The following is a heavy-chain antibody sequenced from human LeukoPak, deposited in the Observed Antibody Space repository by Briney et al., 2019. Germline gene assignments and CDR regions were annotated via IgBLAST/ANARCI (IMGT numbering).Heavy chain of an antibody. J-gene: IGHJ4*02. D-gene: IGHD5-18*01. Sequence: GGSLRLSCAASEFTFSGYAMSWVRQAPGKGLEWVSTISGSGSTTWYADSVKGRFTISRDNSKNTLYLQMNSLRAEDTAVYYCAKRMRGYNYGPSDYWGQGTLVTVS. CDR3: AKRMRGYNYGPSDY. CDR2: ISGSGSTT. V-gene: IGHV3-23*01. CDR1: EFTFSGYA.